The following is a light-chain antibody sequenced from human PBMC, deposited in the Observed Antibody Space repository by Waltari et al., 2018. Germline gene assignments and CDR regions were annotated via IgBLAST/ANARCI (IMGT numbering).Light chain of an antibody. CDR3: GTWDNTLSAV. Sequence: QSVLTQPPSVSAAPGQKGTISRSGTTSNIGDNFVSWYQQIPGPAPKVLIYGNYKRASGIPDRLSGIKSGTTATLGITGRQTGDEADYYCGTWDNTLSAVFGGGTKVTVL. V-gene: IGLV1-51*02. CDR1: TSNIGDNF. CDR2: GNY. J-gene: IGLJ2*01.